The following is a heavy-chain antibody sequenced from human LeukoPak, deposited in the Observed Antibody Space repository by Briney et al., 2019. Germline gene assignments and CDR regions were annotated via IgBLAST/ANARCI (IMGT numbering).Heavy chain of an antibody. D-gene: IGHD3-22*01. CDR2: IIPILGIA. V-gene: IGHV1-69*04. Sequence: ASVKVSCKASGYTFTSYDINWVRQAPGQGLEWMGRIIPILGIANYAQKFQGRVTITADKSTSTAYMELSSLRSEDTAVYYCASGYYDSSGYLLLDYWGQGTLVTVSS. CDR3: ASGYYDSSGYLLLDY. J-gene: IGHJ4*02. CDR1: GYTFTSYD.